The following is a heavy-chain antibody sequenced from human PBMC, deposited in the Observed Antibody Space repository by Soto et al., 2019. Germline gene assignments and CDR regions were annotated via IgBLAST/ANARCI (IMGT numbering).Heavy chain of an antibody. V-gene: IGHV3-30*09. D-gene: IGHD6-13*01. CDR2: ISYDGTNK. Sequence: PGGSLRLSCAASGFTFSSYAMHWVRQAPGKGLDWVAVISYDGTNKYYADSVKGRFAASRDNFKYTLSLQMNSLRAEDTAVYYCATTRGAAAGTDYYYYGMDVWGQGTTVTVSS. J-gene: IGHJ6*02. CDR3: ATTRGAAAGTDYYYYGMDV. CDR1: GFTFSSYA.